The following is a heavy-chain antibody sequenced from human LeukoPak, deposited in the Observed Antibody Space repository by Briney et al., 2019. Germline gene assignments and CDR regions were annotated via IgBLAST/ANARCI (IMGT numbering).Heavy chain of an antibody. CDR2: IKSKTDGGTT. V-gene: IGHV3-15*01. CDR3: TTDPRNGYYFVY. CDR1: GFQFSNAW. J-gene: IGHJ4*02. D-gene: IGHD1-1*01. Sequence: ARGSLRLSCAASGFQFSNAWMSLVRQAPRKGPEWNGRIKSKTDGGTTDYAAPMTGRFTISTDDSTDTLYPQLNSLKTEDTAIYYCTTDPRNGYYFVYWGQGTLVTVSS.